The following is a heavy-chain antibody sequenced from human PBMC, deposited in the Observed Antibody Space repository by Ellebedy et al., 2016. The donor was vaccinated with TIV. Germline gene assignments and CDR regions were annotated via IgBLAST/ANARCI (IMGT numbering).Heavy chain of an antibody. CDR1: GFSLSNYD. CDR2: IGTAADA. Sequence: GGSLRLXCAASGFSLSNYDMHWVRQATGKGLEWVAVIGTAADAYYPGSVKGRFTISRENGKNSLYLQMNSLRVEDTAVYYCARAGQVGTTGYYYYYYMDVWGKGTTVTVSS. V-gene: IGHV3-13*01. J-gene: IGHJ6*03. CDR3: ARAGQVGTTGYYYYYYMDV. D-gene: IGHD1-26*01.